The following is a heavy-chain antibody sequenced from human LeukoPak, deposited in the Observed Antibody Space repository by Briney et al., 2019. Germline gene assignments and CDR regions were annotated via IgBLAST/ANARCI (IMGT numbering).Heavy chain of an antibody. V-gene: IGHV4-59*01. CDR2: IYYSGST. J-gene: IGHJ1*01. Sequence: PSETLSLTCTVSGGSISSYYWSWIRQPPGKGLEWIGDIYYSGSTNYNPSLKSRVTIAVDTSKNQFSLKLSSVTATDTAVYYCARVVQSTDSSGFYLPEYFHHWGQGTLVTVSS. CDR1: GGSISSYY. D-gene: IGHD3-22*01. CDR3: ARVVQSTDSSGFYLPEYFHH.